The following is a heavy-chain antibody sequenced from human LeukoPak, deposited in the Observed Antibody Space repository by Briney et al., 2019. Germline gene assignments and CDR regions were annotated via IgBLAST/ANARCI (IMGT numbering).Heavy chain of an antibody. CDR3: ATMGTYYYDSSGYST. Sequence: FDPEDGETIYAQKFQGRVTMTEDTSTDTAYMELSSLRSEDTAVYYCATMGTYYYDSSGYSTWGQGTLVTVSS. J-gene: IGHJ5*02. D-gene: IGHD3-22*01. CDR2: FDPEDGET. V-gene: IGHV1-24*01.